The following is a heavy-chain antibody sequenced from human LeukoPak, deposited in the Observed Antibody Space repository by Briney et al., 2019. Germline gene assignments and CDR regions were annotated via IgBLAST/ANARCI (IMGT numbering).Heavy chain of an antibody. J-gene: IGHJ4*02. CDR1: GYSISSGYY. CDR2: IYHSGST. D-gene: IGHD3-10*01. V-gene: IGHV4-38-2*02. Sequence: SETLSLTCTVSGYSISSGYYWGWIRPPPGKGLEWIGSIYHSGSTYYNPSLKSRVTISVDTSKNQFSLKLSSVTAADTAVYYCAGQPITMVRSKRYFDYWGQGTLVTVSS. CDR3: AGQPITMVRSKRYFDY.